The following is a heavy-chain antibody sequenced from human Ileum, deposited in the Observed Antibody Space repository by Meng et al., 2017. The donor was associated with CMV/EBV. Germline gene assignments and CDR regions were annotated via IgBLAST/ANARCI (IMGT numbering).Heavy chain of an antibody. CDR2: IYHGGST. CDR3: ARGPGGFGDFNFDY. D-gene: IGHD3-16*01. V-gene: IGHV4-4*07. CDR1: GDSITSFY. Sequence: QVPVQESGPGLVKPSETLSLTRTVSGDSITSFYWSWIRQPAGKALEWIGRIYHGGSTNYNPSLKSRVTLSVDTSKNQFSMRLTSVTAADTAVYYCARGPGGFGDFNFDYWGQGTLVTVSS. J-gene: IGHJ4*02.